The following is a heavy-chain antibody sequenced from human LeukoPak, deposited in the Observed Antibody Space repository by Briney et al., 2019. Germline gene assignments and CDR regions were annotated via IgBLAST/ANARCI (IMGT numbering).Heavy chain of an antibody. CDR1: GFTFSSYW. V-gene: IGHV3-7*01. D-gene: IGHD6-13*01. Sequence: NPGGSLRLSCAASGFTFSSYWMSWVRQAPGKGLEWVANIKQDGSEKYYVDSVKGRFTISRDNAKNSLYLQMSSLRAEDTAVYYCASFIARYAFDIWGQGTMVTVSS. J-gene: IGHJ3*02. CDR3: ASFIARYAFDI. CDR2: IKQDGSEK.